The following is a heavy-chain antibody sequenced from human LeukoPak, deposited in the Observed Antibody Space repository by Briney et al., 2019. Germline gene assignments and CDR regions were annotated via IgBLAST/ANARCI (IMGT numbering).Heavy chain of an antibody. CDR2: ISWNSGSI. V-gene: IGHV3-9*01. J-gene: IGHJ4*02. CDR1: GFTFDDYA. D-gene: IGHD3-9*01. Sequence: GRSLRLSCAASGFTFDDYAMHWVRQAPGKGLEWVSGISWNSGSIGYADSVKGRFTISRDNAKNSLYLQMNSLRAEDTALYYCAKGGHYDILTGLDYWGQGTLVTVSS. CDR3: AKGGHYDILTGLDY.